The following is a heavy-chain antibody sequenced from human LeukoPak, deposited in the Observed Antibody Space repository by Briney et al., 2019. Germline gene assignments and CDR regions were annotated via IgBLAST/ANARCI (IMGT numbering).Heavy chain of an antibody. CDR1: GFTVSTTY. D-gene: IGHD3-10*02. Sequence: GGSLRLSCAASGFTVSTTYMSWVRQAPGKGLEWVSVLYAGGYTHYADSVKGRFTISRDDSTNTLFLEMDSLRAEDTAVYYCARDSGYGNGRGIGFWGQGTLVTVAS. CDR3: ARDSGYGNGRGIGF. J-gene: IGHJ4*02. CDR2: LYAGGYT. V-gene: IGHV3-53*01.